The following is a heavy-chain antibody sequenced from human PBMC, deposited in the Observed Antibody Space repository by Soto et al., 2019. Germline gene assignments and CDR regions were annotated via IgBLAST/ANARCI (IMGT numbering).Heavy chain of an antibody. CDR1: GFTFSSYA. V-gene: IGHV3-30-3*01. J-gene: IGHJ6*02. CDR2: ISYDGSNK. Sequence: GGSLRLSCAASGFTFSSYAMHWVRQAPGKGLEWVAVISYDGSNKYYADSVKGRFTISRDNSKNTLYLQMNSLRAEDTAVYYCARDQDTYYYGSGSEVGMDVWGQGTTVTVYS. CDR3: ARDQDTYYYGSGSEVGMDV. D-gene: IGHD3-10*01.